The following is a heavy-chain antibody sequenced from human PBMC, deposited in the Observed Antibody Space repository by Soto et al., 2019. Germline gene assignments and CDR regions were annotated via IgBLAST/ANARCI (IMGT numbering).Heavy chain of an antibody. Sequence: SETLSLTCAVYGGSFSGYYWSWIRQPPGKGLEWIGEINHSGSTNYNPSLKSRVTISVDTSKNQFSLKLSSVTAADTAVYYCARILRYFDGHGMDVWGQGTTVTVSS. V-gene: IGHV4-34*01. CDR2: INHSGST. J-gene: IGHJ6*02. D-gene: IGHD3-9*01. CDR3: ARILRYFDGHGMDV. CDR1: GGSFSGYY.